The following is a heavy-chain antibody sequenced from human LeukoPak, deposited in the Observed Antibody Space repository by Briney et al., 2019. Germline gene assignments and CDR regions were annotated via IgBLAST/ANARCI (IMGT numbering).Heavy chain of an antibody. D-gene: IGHD3-22*01. CDR3: AKDRPNYYGTNGHYYTRNGDY. J-gene: IGHJ4*02. CDR2: ISGSGDYT. V-gene: IGHV3-23*01. CDR1: GFTFNNYA. Sequence: GGSLRLSCAASGFTFNNYAMSWVRQAPGKGLEWVSSISGSGDYTFYADSVKGRLTTSRANSKDTLYLQMNSLRAEDTAIYYCAKDRPNYYGTNGHYYTRNGDYWGQGTLVTVSS.